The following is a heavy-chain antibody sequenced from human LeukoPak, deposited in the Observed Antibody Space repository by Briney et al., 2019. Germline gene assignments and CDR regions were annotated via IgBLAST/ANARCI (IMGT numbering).Heavy chain of an antibody. CDR2: IYTSGST. Sequence: SQTLSLTCAVPGGCISSCYGSWIRQPPGKGLEWIGHIYTSGSTNYNPSLKSRVTISVDTSKNQFSLKLSSVTAADTAVYYCARHVHGYGPDYYYYYMDVWGKGTTVTVSS. J-gene: IGHJ6*03. CDR1: GGCISSCY. CDR3: ARHVHGYGPDYYYYYMDV. D-gene: IGHD5-18*01. V-gene: IGHV4-4*09.